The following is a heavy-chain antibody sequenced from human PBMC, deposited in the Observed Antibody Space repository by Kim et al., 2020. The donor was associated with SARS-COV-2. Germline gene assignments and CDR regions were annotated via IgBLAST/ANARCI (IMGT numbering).Heavy chain of an antibody. CDR1: GGSISSNGYY. CDR2: ISYSGST. D-gene: IGHD1-7*01. Sequence: SETLSLTCTVSGGSISSNGYYWSWIRQHPGKGLEWIGFISYSGSTHYNPSLQSRVTMSLDTSQNQFSLKLDSLIAADTAVYYCARGGELGRGDWFDPWGRGILVTVSS. V-gene: IGHV4-31*03. CDR3: ARGGELGRGDWFDP. J-gene: IGHJ5*02.